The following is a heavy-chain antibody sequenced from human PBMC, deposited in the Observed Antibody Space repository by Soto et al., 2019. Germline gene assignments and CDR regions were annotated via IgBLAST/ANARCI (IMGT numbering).Heavy chain of an antibody. J-gene: IGHJ4*02. V-gene: IGHV3-23*01. Sequence: GGSLRLSCAASGFTFSSYAMSWVRQAPGKGLEWVSAISGSGGSTYHADSVKGPFTISRDNSKNTLYLQMNSLRAEDTAVYYCAKDQEGGYESWPSDYWGQGTLVTVSS. D-gene: IGHD5-12*01. CDR1: GFTFSSYA. CDR2: ISGSGGST. CDR3: AKDQEGGYESWPSDY.